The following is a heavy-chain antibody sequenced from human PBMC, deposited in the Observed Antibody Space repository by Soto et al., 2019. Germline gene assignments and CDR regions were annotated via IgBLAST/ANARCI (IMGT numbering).Heavy chain of an antibody. CDR2: TYGGGIT. V-gene: IGHV4-30-4*01. J-gene: IGHJ4*02. Sequence: SATLSLTCTVSGGSVSSGDSYWTWVRQSPGKGPEWIWYTYGGGITYYNPSLKSRVKISVDTSKNQFSLKLSSVTAADTAVYYCASARLSTGYVTFDFWGRRALVT. CDR3: ASARLSTGYVTFDF. D-gene: IGHD3-9*01. CDR1: GGSVSSGDSY.